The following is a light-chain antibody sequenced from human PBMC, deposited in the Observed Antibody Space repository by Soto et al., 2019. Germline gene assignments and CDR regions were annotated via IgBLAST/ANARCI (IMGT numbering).Light chain of an antibody. CDR3: CSYAGSDTFL. Sequence: QSVLTQPASLSGSPGQSITISCAGTSSDVGTYNLVSWFQHHPGRAPILIIYQVNKRPSGLSNRFSGSKSGNTASLTISGLQAEDEADYFCCSYAGSDTFLFGGGTKVTVL. J-gene: IGLJ2*01. V-gene: IGLV2-23*02. CDR1: SSDVGTYNL. CDR2: QVN.